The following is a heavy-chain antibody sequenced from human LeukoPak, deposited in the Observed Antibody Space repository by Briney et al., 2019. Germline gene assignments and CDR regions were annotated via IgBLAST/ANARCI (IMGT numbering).Heavy chain of an antibody. J-gene: IGHJ3*02. V-gene: IGHV1-24*01. D-gene: IGHD1-26*01. CDR3: AGSSGSQEHDAFDI. CDR1: GYTLTELS. Sequence: GASVKVSCKVSGYTLTELSMHWVRQAPGKGLEWMGGFDPEDGETIYAQKFRGRVTMTEDTSTDTAYMELSSLRSEDTAVYYCAGSSGSQEHDAFDIWGQGTMVTVSS. CDR2: FDPEDGET.